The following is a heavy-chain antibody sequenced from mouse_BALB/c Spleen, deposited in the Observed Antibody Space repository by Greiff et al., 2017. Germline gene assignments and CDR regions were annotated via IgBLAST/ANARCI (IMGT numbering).Heavy chain of an antibody. CDR3: ARGGSRNYAWFAY. D-gene: IGHD2-1*01. Sequence: VKLVESGPGLVAPSQSLSITCTVSGFSLTSYGVHWVRQPPGKGLEWLGVIWAGGSTNYNSALMSRLSISKDNSKSQVFLKMNSLQTDDTAMYYCARGGSRNYAWFAYWGQGTLVTVSA. V-gene: IGHV2-9*02. CDR2: IWAGGST. J-gene: IGHJ3*01. CDR1: GFSLTSYG.